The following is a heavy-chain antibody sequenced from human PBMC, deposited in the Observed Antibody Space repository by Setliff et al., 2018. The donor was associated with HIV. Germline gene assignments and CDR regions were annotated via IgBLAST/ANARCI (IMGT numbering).Heavy chain of an antibody. J-gene: IGHJ6*02. D-gene: IGHD6-13*01. Sequence: GASVKVSCKAAGYYIHWVRQAPGQGLEWMGIINPSGGTTRFAQKFQGRVTMTRDTSTATVYMEVSRLRSDDTAVYYCARDSDEAATGRYGMDVWGQGTTVTVSS. CDR3: ARDSDEAATGRYGMDV. CDR1: GYY. CDR2: INPSGGTT. V-gene: IGHV1-46*01.